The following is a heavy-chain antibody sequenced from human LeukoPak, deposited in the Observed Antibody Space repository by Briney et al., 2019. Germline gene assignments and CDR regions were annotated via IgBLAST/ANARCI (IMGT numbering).Heavy chain of an antibody. J-gene: IGHJ4*02. D-gene: IGHD2-15*01. CDR1: GYTFTSYG. CDR2: IIPIFGTA. Sequence: ASVKVSCKASGYTFTSYGISWVRQAPGQGLEWMGGIIPIFGTANYAQKFQGRVTITADESTSTAYMELSSLRSEDTAVYYCARAVLESGPRDIVVVVAADHWGQGTLVTVSS. CDR3: ARAVLESGPRDIVVVVAADH. V-gene: IGHV1-69*13.